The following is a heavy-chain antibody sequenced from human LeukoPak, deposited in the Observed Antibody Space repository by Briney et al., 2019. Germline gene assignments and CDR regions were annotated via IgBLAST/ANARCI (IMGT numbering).Heavy chain of an antibody. CDR1: GGSFSGYY. D-gene: IGHD3-22*01. CDR2: INHSGST. Sequence: TSETLSLTCAVYGGSFSGYYWSWLRQPPGKGLEWIGEINHSGSTNYNPSLKSRVTISVDTSKNQFSLKLSSVTAADTAVYYCARGYHSSGYNWFDPWGQGTLVTVSS. V-gene: IGHV4-34*01. CDR3: ARGYHSSGYNWFDP. J-gene: IGHJ5*02.